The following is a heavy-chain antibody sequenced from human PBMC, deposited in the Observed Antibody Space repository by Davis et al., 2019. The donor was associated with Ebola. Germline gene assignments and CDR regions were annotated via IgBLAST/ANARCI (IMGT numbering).Heavy chain of an antibody. V-gene: IGHV5-51*01. D-gene: IGHD5-24*01. J-gene: IGHJ3*01. CDR2: IYPGDSDT. CDR3: ASLRRTITGMDDGFDV. Sequence: GESLKISCEGSGYSFTSYWIGWVRQMPGKGLEWMGIIYPGDSDTRYSPSFRGQVTISADKSIKTAFLEWSSLKASDTAMYYCASLRRTITGMDDGFDVWGQGTMVTVSS. CDR1: GYSFTSYW.